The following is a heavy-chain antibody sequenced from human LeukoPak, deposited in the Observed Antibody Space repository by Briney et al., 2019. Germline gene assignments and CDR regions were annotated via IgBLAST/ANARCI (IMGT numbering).Heavy chain of an antibody. V-gene: IGHV4-38-2*02. CDR1: GYSISSGYY. CDR2: IYHSGST. CDR3: ARGDSSGYYYFDY. D-gene: IGHD3-22*01. Sequence: SETLSLTCTVSGYSISSGYYWGWIRQPPGKGLEWIGSIYHSGSTCYNPSLKSRVTISVDTSKNQFSLKLSSVTAADTAVYYCARGDSSGYYYFDYWGQGTLVTVSS. J-gene: IGHJ4*02.